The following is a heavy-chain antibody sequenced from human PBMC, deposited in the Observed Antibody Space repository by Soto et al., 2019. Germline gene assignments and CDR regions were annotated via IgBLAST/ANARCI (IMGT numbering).Heavy chain of an antibody. Sequence: GGSLRLSCAASGFTFSSYGMHWVRQAPGKGLEWVAVISYDGSNKYYADSVKGRFTISRDNSKNTLYLQMNSLRAEDTAVYYCAKGTVTTRNVFYFDYWGQGTLVTVSS. CDR3: AKGTVTTRNVFYFDY. J-gene: IGHJ4*02. V-gene: IGHV3-30*18. CDR2: ISYDGSNK. CDR1: GFTFSSYG. D-gene: IGHD4-17*01.